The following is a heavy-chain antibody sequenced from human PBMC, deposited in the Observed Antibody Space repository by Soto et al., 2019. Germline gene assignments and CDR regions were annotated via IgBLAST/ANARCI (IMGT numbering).Heavy chain of an antibody. Sequence: GASVKVSCKASGGTFSSYAISWVRQAPGQGLEWMGGIIPIFGTANYAQKFQGRVTITADESTSTAYMELSSLRSEDTAVYYCARSRSTGDDAFDIWGQGTMVTVSS. J-gene: IGHJ3*02. V-gene: IGHV1-69*13. CDR2: IIPIFGTA. D-gene: IGHD2-2*01. CDR3: ARSRSTGDDAFDI. CDR1: GGTFSSYA.